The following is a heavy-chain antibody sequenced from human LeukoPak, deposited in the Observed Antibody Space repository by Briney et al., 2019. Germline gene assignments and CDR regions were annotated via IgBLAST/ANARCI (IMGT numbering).Heavy chain of an antibody. CDR2: ISYDGSNK. J-gene: IGHJ4*02. Sequence: GGSLRLSCAASGFTFSSYGMHWVRQAPGKGLEWVAVISYDGSNKYYADSVKGRFTISRDNSKNTLYLQMNSLRAEDTAVYYCANRPYCSSTSCHYQPDYWGQGTLVTVSS. D-gene: IGHD2-2*01. CDR1: GFTFSSYG. CDR3: ANRPYCSSTSCHYQPDY. V-gene: IGHV3-30*18.